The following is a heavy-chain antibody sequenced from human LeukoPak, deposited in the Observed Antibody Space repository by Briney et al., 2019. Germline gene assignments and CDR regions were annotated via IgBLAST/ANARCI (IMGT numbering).Heavy chain of an antibody. CDR1: GFTFSIYS. Sequence: GGSLRLSCAASGFTFSIYSMNWVRQAPGKGLDWVSYMSSSGGTMYYADSVKGRFTISRDNAKNSLYLQMNSLRAEDTAVYYCASINSGSYFVRSSEFDYWGQGTLVTVSS. CDR2: MSSSGGTM. J-gene: IGHJ4*02. D-gene: IGHD1-26*01. CDR3: ASINSGSYFVRSSEFDY. V-gene: IGHV3-48*04.